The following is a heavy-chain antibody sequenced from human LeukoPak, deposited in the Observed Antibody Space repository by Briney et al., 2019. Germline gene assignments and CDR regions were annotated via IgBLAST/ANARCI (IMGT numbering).Heavy chain of an antibody. CDR1: GFTFSTYP. CDR2: ISYDGSNK. CDR3: ARDAISRGSGAYCDC. Sequence: GGSLRLSCAASGFTFSTYPMHWVRQAPGKGLEWVAVISYDGSNKDYADSVKGRFVISRDNSKDTLYLQMNSLREEDTAVYYCARDAISRGSGAYCDCWGQGALVTVSS. V-gene: IGHV3-30*01. J-gene: IGHJ4*02. D-gene: IGHD3-10*01.